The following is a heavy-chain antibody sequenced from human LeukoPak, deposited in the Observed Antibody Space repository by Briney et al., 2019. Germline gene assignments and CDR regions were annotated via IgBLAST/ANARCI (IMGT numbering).Heavy chain of an antibody. CDR1: GYIFTNFH. D-gene: IGHD3-22*01. CDR2: ISPHNGNT. V-gene: IGHV1-18*01. CDR3: ARPQTYYYDSSGYWFDP. J-gene: IGHJ5*02. Sequence: ASVKVSCKASGYIFTNFHISWVRQAPGQGLEWMGWISPHNGNTNYAQKFQARVIMTTDTSTSTAYMELRSLRSDDTAVYYCARPQTYYYDSSGYWFDPWGQGTLVTVSS.